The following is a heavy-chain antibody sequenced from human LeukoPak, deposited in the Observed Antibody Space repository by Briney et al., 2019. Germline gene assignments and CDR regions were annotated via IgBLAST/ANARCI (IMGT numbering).Heavy chain of an antibody. CDR1: GFTFSRFS. V-gene: IGHV3-30-3*01. CDR3: EREGPENTWVQPLGY. D-gene: IGHD5-18*01. Sequence: GGSLRLSCAASGFTFSRFSFHWVRQAPGKGLEWVAVISHEGSNKYYADSVKGRFTISRDNSKKTVYLQMNSLRPEDTAVYYCEREGPENTWVQPLGYWGKGTLVTVSS. CDR2: ISHEGSNK. J-gene: IGHJ4*02.